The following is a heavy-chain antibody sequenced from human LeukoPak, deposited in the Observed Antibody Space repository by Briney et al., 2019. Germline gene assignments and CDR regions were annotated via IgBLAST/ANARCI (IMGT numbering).Heavy chain of an antibody. V-gene: IGHV1-18*01. CDR3: AILRFLEWLSPSDAVDI. D-gene: IGHD3-3*01. CDR1: GYTFTSYG. CDR2: ISAYNGNT. J-gene: IGHJ3*02. Sequence: ASVKVSCKASGYTFTSYGISWVRQAPGQGLEWMGRISAYNGNTNYAQKLQGRVTMTTDTSTSTAYMELRSLRSDDTAVYYCAILRFLEWLSPSDAVDIWGQGTMVTVSS.